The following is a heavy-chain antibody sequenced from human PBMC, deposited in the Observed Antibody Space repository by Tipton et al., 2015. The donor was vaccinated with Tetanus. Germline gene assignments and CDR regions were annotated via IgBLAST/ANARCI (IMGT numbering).Heavy chain of an antibody. D-gene: IGHD3-10*01. CDR1: GGSISSYY. V-gene: IGHV4-59*01. CDR3: AGGVLGREWFGESGFDY. Sequence: TLSLTCTVSGGSISSYYWSWIRQPPGKGLEWIGYIYYSGSTNYNPSLKSRVTISVDTSKNQFSLKLSSVTAADTAVYYCAGGVLGREWFGESGFDYWGQGTLVTVSS. CDR2: IYYSGST. J-gene: IGHJ4*02.